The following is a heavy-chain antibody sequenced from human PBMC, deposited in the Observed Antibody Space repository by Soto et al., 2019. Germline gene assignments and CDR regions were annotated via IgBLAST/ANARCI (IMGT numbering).Heavy chain of an antibody. CDR2: LSRSGNTI. J-gene: IGHJ3*02. V-gene: IGHV3-11*01. Sequence: QVQLVESGGGLVQPGGSLRLYCAASGFTFGDYEMSWIRQAAGKWPEWVSFLSRSGNTIYYADAVKGRFSNSRDNAENSLYLQMDRLTVEDTATYFCVRSSGGYEADAFDMWGQGTMVTVSA. D-gene: IGHD6-19*01. CDR1: GFTFGDYE. CDR3: VRSSGGYEADAFDM.